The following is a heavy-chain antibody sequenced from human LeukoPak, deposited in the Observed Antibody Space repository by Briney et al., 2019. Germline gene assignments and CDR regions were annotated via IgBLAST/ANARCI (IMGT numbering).Heavy chain of an antibody. V-gene: IGHV4-34*01. D-gene: IGHD5/OR15-5a*01. J-gene: IGHJ2*01. CDR3: ARGGRSVGPTLRGYFDL. CDR1: GGSFSGYY. Sequence: PSETLSLTCAVYGGSFSGYYWSWIRQPPAKGLEWIGEINHSGSTNYNPSLKSRVTISVDTSKNQFSLKLSSVTAADTAVYYCARGGRSVGPTLRGYFDLWGRGTLVTVSS. CDR2: INHSGST.